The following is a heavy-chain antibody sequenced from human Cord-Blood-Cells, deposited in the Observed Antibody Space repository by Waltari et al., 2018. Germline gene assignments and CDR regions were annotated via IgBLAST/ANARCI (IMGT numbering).Heavy chain of an antibody. CDR3: ARPGIVGATRGAFDI. Sequence: QLQLQESGPGLVKPSETLSLTCTVSGGSISSSSYYWGWIRQPPGKGLEWMGSIYYSGSTYYNPSLKSRVTISVDTSKNQFSLKLSSVTAADTAVYYCARPGIVGATRGAFDIWGQGTMVTVSS. CDR1: GGSISSSSYY. CDR2: IYYSGST. D-gene: IGHD1-26*01. J-gene: IGHJ3*02. V-gene: IGHV4-39*01.